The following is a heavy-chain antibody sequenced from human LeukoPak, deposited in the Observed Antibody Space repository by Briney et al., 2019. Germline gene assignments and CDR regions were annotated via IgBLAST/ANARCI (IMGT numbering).Heavy chain of an antibody. D-gene: IGHD3-10*01. CDR3: AKDDGLLWFGELLNYFDY. CDR1: GFTFSSYW. CDR2: ISGSGGST. V-gene: IGHV3-23*01. J-gene: IGHJ4*02. Sequence: PGGSLRLSCVASGFTFSSYWMHWVRQAPGKGLEWVSAISGSGGSTYYADSVKGRFTISRDNSKNTLYLQMNSLRAEDTAVYYCAKDDGLLWFGELLNYFDYWGQGTLVTVSS.